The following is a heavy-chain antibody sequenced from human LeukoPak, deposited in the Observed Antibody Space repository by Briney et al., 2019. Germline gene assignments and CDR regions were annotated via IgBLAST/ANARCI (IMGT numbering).Heavy chain of an antibody. V-gene: IGHV4-4*02. CDR2: IYHNGSN. CDR1: GGSISSSNC. CDR3: ARADYDFWSGYYY. D-gene: IGHD3-3*01. J-gene: IGHJ4*02. Sequence: PSGTLSLTCAVSGGSISSSNCWSWVRQPPGKGLEWIGEIYHNGSNNYNPSLESRVTISVDKSKNQFSLKLSSVTAADTAVYYCARADYDFWSGYYYWGQGTLVTVSS.